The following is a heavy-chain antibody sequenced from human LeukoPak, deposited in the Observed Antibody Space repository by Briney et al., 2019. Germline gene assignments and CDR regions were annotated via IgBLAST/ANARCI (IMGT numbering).Heavy chain of an antibody. V-gene: IGHV4-34*01. D-gene: IGHD6-19*01. Sequence: SETLSLTCAVNGGSFSGHYWTWIRQSPGKGLEWIGEVNHSGSTNYNPSLKSRVTTSVDTSKNQFSLKLISVTAAEAAVYYCARKSGRSGGPNQIYYYYGLDVWGQGTMVIVSS. CDR1: GGSFSGHY. CDR3: ARKSGRSGGPNQIYYYYGLDV. J-gene: IGHJ6*02. CDR2: VNHSGST.